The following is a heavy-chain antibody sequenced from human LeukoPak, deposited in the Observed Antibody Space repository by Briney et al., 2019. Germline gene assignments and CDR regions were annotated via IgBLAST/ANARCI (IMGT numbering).Heavy chain of an antibody. CDR3: AVDGSGSYYN. Sequence: GVLRHSCAASGFTFSSYAMSWVRPAPGKGLEWVSAISGSGGSTYYADSVKGRFTISRDNSKNTLYLQMNSLRAEDTAVYYCAVDGSGSYYNWGQGTLVTVSS. J-gene: IGHJ1*01. CDR1: GFTFSSYA. D-gene: IGHD3-10*01. V-gene: IGHV3-23*01. CDR2: ISGSGGST.